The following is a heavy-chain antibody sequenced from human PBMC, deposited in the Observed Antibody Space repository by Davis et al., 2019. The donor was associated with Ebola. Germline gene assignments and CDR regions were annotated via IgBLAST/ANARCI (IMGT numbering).Heavy chain of an antibody. CDR1: GFTFSRYS. CDR3: AKDPSAMVTTTGPLGY. V-gene: IGHV3-48*01. CDR2: ISSSRSTI. D-gene: IGHD5-18*01. Sequence: GGSLRLSCAASGFTFSRYSMNWVRQAPGKGLEWISHISSSRSTIYYADSVKGRFTISRDNSKNTLYLQMNSLRAEDTAVYYCAKDPSAMVTTTGPLGYWGQGTLVTVSS. J-gene: IGHJ4*02.